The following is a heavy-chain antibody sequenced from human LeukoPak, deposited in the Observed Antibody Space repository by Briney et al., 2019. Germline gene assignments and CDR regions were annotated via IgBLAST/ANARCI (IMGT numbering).Heavy chain of an antibody. CDR2: ISYSGST. J-gene: IGHJ4*02. CDR1: GGSISSDY. Sequence: PSGTLSLTCTVSGGSISSDYCNWIRQPPGKGLEWIGYISYSGSTNYNPSLKSRVTISVDTPKNQFALRLSSVTAADTAVYYCARGQVGATTLFDYWGQGTQVTVSS. CDR3: ARGQVGATTLFDY. V-gene: IGHV4-59*01. D-gene: IGHD1-26*01.